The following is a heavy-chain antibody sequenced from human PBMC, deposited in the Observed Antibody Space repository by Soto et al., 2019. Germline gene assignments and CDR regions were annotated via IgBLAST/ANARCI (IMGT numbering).Heavy chain of an antibody. J-gene: IGHJ4*02. CDR3: ARSAGYYCSGGSCYLYY. CDR2: ISAYNGNT. CDR1: GYTFTSYG. D-gene: IGHD2-15*01. V-gene: IGHV1-18*01. Sequence: ASVKVSCEASGYTFTSYGISWVRQAPGQGLEWMGWISAYNGNTNYAQKLQGRVTMTTDTATSTAYMELRSLRSDDTAVYYRARSAGYYCSGGSCYLYYWGQGTLVTVS.